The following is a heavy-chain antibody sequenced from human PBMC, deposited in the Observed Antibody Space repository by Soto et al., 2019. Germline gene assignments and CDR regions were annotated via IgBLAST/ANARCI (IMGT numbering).Heavy chain of an antibody. CDR1: GGSISSSSYY. J-gene: IGHJ6*03. V-gene: IGHV4-39*01. CDR3: ARLTVTTIYYYMDV. D-gene: IGHD4-17*01. CDR2: IYYSGST. Sequence: SETLSLTCTVSGGSISSSSYYWGWIRQPPGKGLEWIGSIYYSGSTYYNPSLKSRVTIPVDTSKNQFSLKLSSVTAADTAVYYCARLTVTTIYYYMDVWGKGTTVTVSS.